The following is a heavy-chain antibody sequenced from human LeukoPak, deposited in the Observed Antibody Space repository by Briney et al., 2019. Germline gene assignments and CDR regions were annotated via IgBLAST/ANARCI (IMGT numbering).Heavy chain of an antibody. CDR1: GFTFSSYA. CDR3: ARLRGYGYHYSGMDV. D-gene: IGHD3-16*01. J-gene: IGHJ6*02. CDR2: ITSSSTI. V-gene: IGHV3-48*04. Sequence: GGSLRLSCAASGFTFSSYAMSWVRQAPGKGLEWVSYITSSSTIYYVDSVKGRFTISRDNAKNSLYLQMNSLRAEDTAVYYCARLRGYGYHYSGMDVWGQGTTVTVSS.